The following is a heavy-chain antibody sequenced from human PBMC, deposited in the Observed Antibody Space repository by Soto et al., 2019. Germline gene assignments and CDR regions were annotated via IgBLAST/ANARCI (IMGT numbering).Heavy chain of an antibody. V-gene: IGHV3-11*01. CDR2: ISSSGSTI. Sequence: GVSLRLSCAASGFTFSDYYMSWIRQAPGKGLEWVSYISSSGSTIYYADSVKGRFTISRDNAKNSLYLQMNSLRAEDTAVYYCASLILTGYHDYYYGMDVWGQGTTVTVSS. CDR3: ASLILTGYHDYYYGMDV. CDR1: GFTFSDYY. J-gene: IGHJ6*02. D-gene: IGHD3-9*01.